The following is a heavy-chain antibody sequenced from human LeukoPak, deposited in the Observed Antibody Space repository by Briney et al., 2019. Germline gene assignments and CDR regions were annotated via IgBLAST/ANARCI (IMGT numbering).Heavy chain of an antibody. Sequence: SETLSLTCTVSGGSMSSFYWDWIRQPAGKGLQWIGRIYTSGVTNYNPSLKSRAIMSVDTSKNQFSLKLSSVTAADTAVYYCAREWTSGDGSGYPYYFDYWGPGTLVTVSS. CDR1: GGSMSSFY. J-gene: IGHJ4*02. CDR2: IYTSGVT. CDR3: AREWTSGDGSGYPYYFDY. D-gene: IGHD3-22*01. V-gene: IGHV4-4*07.